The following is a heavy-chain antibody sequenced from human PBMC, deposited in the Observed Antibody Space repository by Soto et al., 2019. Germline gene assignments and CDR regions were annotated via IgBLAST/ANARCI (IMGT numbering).Heavy chain of an antibody. D-gene: IGHD6-19*01. CDR2: IRSKANSYAT. CDR3: TNTGYSSGWYEDY. CDR1: GFTFSGSA. Sequence: GSLRLSCAASGFTFSGSAMHWVRQASGKGLEWVGRIRSKANSYATAYAASVKGRFTISRDDSKNTAYLQMNSLKTEDTAVYYCTNTGYSSGWYEDYWGQGTLVTVSS. J-gene: IGHJ4*02. V-gene: IGHV3-73*01.